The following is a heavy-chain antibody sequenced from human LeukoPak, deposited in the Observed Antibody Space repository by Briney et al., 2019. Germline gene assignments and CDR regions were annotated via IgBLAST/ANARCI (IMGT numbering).Heavy chain of an antibody. CDR3: AREKCSGGTCYSTVDY. CDR2: ISDDGSKK. Sequence: AGGSLRLSCAASGFTFNSCAMYWVRQAPGKGLEWVALISDDGSKKYYVDSAGRLTISRDNSKNTVYLQMNSLRVEDTAIYYCAREKCSGGTCYSTVDYWGQGTLVTVSS. J-gene: IGHJ4*02. D-gene: IGHD2-15*01. V-gene: IGHV3-30-3*01. CDR1: GFTFNSCA.